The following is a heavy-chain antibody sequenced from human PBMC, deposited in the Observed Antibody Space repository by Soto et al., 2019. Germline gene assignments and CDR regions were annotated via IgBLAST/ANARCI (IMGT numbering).Heavy chain of an antibody. D-gene: IGHD4-17*01. CDR1: GGSISSSSFY. J-gene: IGHJ2*01. CDR2: IYYSGST. Sequence: QLQLQESGPGLVKSSETLSLTCSVSGGSISSSSFYWGWIRQPPGKGLEWIGSIYYSGSTYYNPSLKSRLTISVDTSKNQFSLKLSSMTAADTALYYCARQYFGDSTLFWYFDLWGRGTLVTVSS. V-gene: IGHV4-39*01. CDR3: ARQYFGDSTLFWYFDL.